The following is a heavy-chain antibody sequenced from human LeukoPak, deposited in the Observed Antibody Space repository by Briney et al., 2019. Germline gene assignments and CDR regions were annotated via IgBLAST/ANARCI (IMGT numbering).Heavy chain of an antibody. CDR2: IWYDGNNK. Sequence: PGRSLRPSCAASGFTFSSYAIHWVRQAPGKGLEWVAVIWYDGNNKYYADSVKGRFTISRDNSKNTLYLEMNSLRAEDTAMYYCAKALGSYFPYYYMDVWGKGTTVTVSS. J-gene: IGHJ6*03. CDR1: GFTFSSYA. V-gene: IGHV3-33*06. D-gene: IGHD3-10*01. CDR3: AKALGSYFPYYYMDV.